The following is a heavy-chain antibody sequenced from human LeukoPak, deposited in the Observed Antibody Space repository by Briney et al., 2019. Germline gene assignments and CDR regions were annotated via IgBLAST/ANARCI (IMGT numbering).Heavy chain of an antibody. CDR3: ASSLRYFDWLYTDY. CDR2: IIPIFGTA. V-gene: IGHV1-69*05. CDR1: GFTFSSYA. D-gene: IGHD3-9*01. J-gene: IGHJ4*02. Sequence: GGSLRLSCAASGFTFSSYAISWVRQAPGQGLEWMGRIIPIFGTANYAQKFQGRVTITTDESTSTAYMELSSLRSEDTAVYYCASSLRYFDWLYTDYWGQGTLVTVSS.